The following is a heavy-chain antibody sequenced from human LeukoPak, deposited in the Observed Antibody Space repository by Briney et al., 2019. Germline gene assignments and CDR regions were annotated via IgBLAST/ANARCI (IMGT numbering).Heavy chain of an antibody. CDR2: ISAYNGNT. CDR1: GYTFTSYG. Sequence: ASVKVSCKASGYTFTSYGISWVRQAPGQGLEWMGWISAYNGNTNYAQKFQGRIAFTTDTATTTVYMELTALTATDTAVYYCARDPPWGTGFADAFDIWGQGTVVVVSS. CDR3: ARDPPWGTGFADAFDI. D-gene: IGHD3-16*01. V-gene: IGHV1-18*01. J-gene: IGHJ3*02.